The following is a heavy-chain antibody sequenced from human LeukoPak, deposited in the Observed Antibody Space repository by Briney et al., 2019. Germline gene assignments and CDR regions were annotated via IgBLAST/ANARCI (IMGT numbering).Heavy chain of an antibody. Sequence: GGSLRLSCAASGFTFSSYAMSWVRQAPGKGLEWVSYISSSSSYTNYADSVKGRFTISRDNAKNSLYLQMNSLRAEHTAVYYCARDTSLKEAGPGGMDVWGQGTTVTVSS. V-gene: IGHV3-21*05. D-gene: IGHD6-19*01. CDR3: ARDTSLKEAGPGGMDV. J-gene: IGHJ6*02. CDR2: ISSSSSYT. CDR1: GFTFSSYA.